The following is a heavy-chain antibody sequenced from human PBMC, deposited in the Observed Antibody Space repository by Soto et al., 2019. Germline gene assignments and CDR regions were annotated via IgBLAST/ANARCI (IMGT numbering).Heavy chain of an antibody. J-gene: IGHJ4*02. Sequence: QLQLQESGPGLVKPSETLSLTCTVSGGSIGSSSYYWGWIRQPPGKGLEWIGSIYYSGSTYYNPSLKSRVTISVDTSKNQFSLKLSSVTAADTAVYYCARHGGSGVDYWGQGTLVTVSS. CDR3: ARHGGSGVDY. CDR2: IYYSGST. CDR1: GGSIGSSSYY. D-gene: IGHD6-19*01. V-gene: IGHV4-39*01.